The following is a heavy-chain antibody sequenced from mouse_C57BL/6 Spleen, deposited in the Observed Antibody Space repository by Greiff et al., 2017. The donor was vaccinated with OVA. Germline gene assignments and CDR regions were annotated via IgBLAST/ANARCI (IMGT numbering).Heavy chain of an antibody. CDR3: ARSSGYVAY. Sequence: VQLQQPGAELVRPGSSVKLSCKASGYTFTSYWMDWVKQRPGQGLEWIGNIYPSDSETHYNQKFKDKATLTVDTSSSTAYMQLSSLTSEDSAVYYCARSSGYVAYWGQGTLVTVSA. CDR1: GYTFTSYW. V-gene: IGHV1-61*01. D-gene: IGHD3-2*02. CDR2: IYPSDSET. J-gene: IGHJ3*01.